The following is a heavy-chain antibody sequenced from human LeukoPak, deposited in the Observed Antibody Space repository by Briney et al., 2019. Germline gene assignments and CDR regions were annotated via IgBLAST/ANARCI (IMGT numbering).Heavy chain of an antibody. D-gene: IGHD5-12*01. CDR3: ATTSGYFCY. CDR2: INPSSGDT. J-gene: IGHJ4*02. V-gene: IGHV1-2*06. CDR1: AYTFTDYY. Sequence: GASVKVSRKASAYTFTDYYVHWVRQAPGQGLEWMGRINPSSGDTNYAQNFQGRVTMTRDTSISTAYMELSRLRSDDTAVYYCATTSGYFCYWGQGTLVTVSS.